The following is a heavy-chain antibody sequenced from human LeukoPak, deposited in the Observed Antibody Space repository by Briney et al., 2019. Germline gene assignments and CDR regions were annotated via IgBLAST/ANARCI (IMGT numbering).Heavy chain of an antibody. V-gene: IGHV1-3*01. Sequence: GASVKVSCKASGYTFTSYAMHWVRQAPGQRLEWMGWINAGNGNTKYSQKLQGRVTITRDTSASTAYMELSSLRSEDTAVYYCARDHCSGGSCYQFDYWGQGTLVTVSS. D-gene: IGHD2-15*01. CDR2: INAGNGNT. J-gene: IGHJ4*02. CDR3: ARDHCSGGSCYQFDY. CDR1: GYTFTSYA.